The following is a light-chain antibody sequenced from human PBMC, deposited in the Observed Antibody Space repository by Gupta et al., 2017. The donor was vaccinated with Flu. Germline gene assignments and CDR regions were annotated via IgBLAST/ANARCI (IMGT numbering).Light chain of an antibody. V-gene: IGKV1-39*01. Sequence: GDRVTIICRVSQSISTYLNWYLQKPGKAPKLLIYAASSLQSGVPSRFSGSGSGTDFTLTLSSLQPEDFATYYCQQSYINPRTFGQGTKVEI. CDR3: QQSYINPRT. CDR1: QSISTY. CDR2: AAS. J-gene: IGKJ1*01.